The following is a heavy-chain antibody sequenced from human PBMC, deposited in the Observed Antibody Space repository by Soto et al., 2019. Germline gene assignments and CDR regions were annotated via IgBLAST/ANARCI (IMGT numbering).Heavy chain of an antibody. CDR2: INPNSGGT. Sequence: ASVKVSCKASGYTFTGYYMHWVRQAPGQGLEWMGWINPNSGGTNYAQKFQGWVTMTRDTSISTAYMELSRLRSDDTAVYYCAISRREDYYYGMDVWGQGTTVTVSS. CDR1: GYTFTGYY. D-gene: IGHD1-26*01. CDR3: AISRREDYYYGMDV. V-gene: IGHV1-2*04. J-gene: IGHJ6*02.